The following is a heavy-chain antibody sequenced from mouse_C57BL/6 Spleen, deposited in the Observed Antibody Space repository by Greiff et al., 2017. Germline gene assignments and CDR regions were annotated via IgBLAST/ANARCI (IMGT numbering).Heavy chain of an antibody. D-gene: IGHD1-1*01. CDR3: TRCHYYGSRAMDY. Sequence: QVQLQQSGAELVRPGASVTLSCKASGYTFTDYEMHWVKQTPVHGLEWIGAIDPETGGTAYNQKFKGKAILTADKSSSTAYMELRRLTSEDSAVYYCTRCHYYGSRAMDYWGQGTSVTVSS. CDR2: IDPETGGT. CDR1: GYTFTDYE. J-gene: IGHJ4*01. V-gene: IGHV1-15*01.